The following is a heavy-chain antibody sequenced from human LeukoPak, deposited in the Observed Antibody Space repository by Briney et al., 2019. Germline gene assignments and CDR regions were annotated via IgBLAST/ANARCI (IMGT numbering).Heavy chain of an antibody. Sequence: GGSLRLSCAASGFTFTNAWMSWVRQAPGKGLEWVGRIKSKTDDGTTDYAAPVKGRFTISRDDSKNTLYLQMNSLKSEDTAVYYCITDLVSDYWGQGTLVTVSS. CDR1: GFTFTNAW. V-gene: IGHV3-15*01. CDR3: ITDLVSDY. CDR2: IKSKTDDGTT. D-gene: IGHD2-2*01. J-gene: IGHJ4*02.